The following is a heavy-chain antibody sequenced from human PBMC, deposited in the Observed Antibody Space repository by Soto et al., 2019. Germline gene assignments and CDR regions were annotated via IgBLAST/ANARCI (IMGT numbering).Heavy chain of an antibody. Sequence: SETLSLTCTVSGGSISNYYWGWFRQPPGKGLEWVGYIYYTGSTYSNPSLKSRVTISVDTSNNQLSLKLRSVTAADTAVYYCARHDGFSSGWIFDYWGHGTLVTVSS. J-gene: IGHJ4*01. CDR1: GGSISNYY. D-gene: IGHD6-19*01. CDR2: IYYTGST. CDR3: ARHDGFSSGWIFDY. V-gene: IGHV4-59*08.